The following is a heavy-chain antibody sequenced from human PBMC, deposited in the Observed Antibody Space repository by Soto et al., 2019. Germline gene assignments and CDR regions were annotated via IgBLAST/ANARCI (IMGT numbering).Heavy chain of an antibody. V-gene: IGHV4-30-4*01. CDR1: GGSPSSGDYY. Sequence: SETLSLTCTVSGGSPSSGDYYWSWIRQPPGKGLEWIGHIYYSGSTYYNPSLKSRVIISIDTSKNQFSLKLSSVTSADTAVYYCARVPNWGSAYYYGMDVWGQGTTVTVSS. CDR2: IYYSGST. D-gene: IGHD7-27*01. J-gene: IGHJ6*02. CDR3: ARVPNWGSAYYYGMDV.